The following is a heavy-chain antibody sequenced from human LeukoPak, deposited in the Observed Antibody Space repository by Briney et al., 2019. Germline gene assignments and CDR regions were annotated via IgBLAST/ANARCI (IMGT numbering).Heavy chain of an antibody. CDR3: ARDSSSVTPSGMDV. V-gene: IGHV1-18*01. Sequence: ASVKVSCKAFGYTFTSYVITWVRQAPGQGLEWMGWISAYNGNTDYADNFQGRVIVTTDTSTSTAYTELRSLRSNDTAVYYCARDSSSVTPSGMDVWGQGTTVAVSS. CDR2: ISAYNGNT. D-gene: IGHD3-22*01. J-gene: IGHJ6*02. CDR1: GYTFTSYV.